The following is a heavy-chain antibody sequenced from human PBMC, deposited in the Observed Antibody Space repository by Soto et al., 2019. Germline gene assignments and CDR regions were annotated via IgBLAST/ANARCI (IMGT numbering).Heavy chain of an antibody. D-gene: IGHD1-26*01. CDR3: ARDTGSYPNRGVDS. V-gene: IGHV4-34*01. Sequence: SETLSLTCAVYGGSFSGYYWSWIRQPPGKGLEWIAEINHSGKTFYNPSLQSRVSISVDTSKNQLSLRLSSVTAADTAVYYCARDTGSYPNRGVDSCGQGTLVTVSS. CDR1: GGSFSGYY. CDR2: INHSGKT. J-gene: IGHJ4*02.